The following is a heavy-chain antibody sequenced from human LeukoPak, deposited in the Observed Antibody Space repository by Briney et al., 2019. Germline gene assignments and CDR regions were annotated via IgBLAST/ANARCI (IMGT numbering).Heavy chain of an antibody. V-gene: IGHV1-2*02. Sequence: ASVKVSCKASGYSFTSHYMHWVRQAPGQGLEWMGWINPNRGGTKYAQKFQGRVTMTRDTSISTAYMELSRLRSDDTAVYYCARGRRCSGGSCYEVSSSHYYYMDVWGKGTTVTVSS. J-gene: IGHJ6*03. CDR1: GYSFTSHY. CDR3: ARGRRCSGGSCYEVSSSHYYYMDV. CDR2: INPNRGGT. D-gene: IGHD2-15*01.